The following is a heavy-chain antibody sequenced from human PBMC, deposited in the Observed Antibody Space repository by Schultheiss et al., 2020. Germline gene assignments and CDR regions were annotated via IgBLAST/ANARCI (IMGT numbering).Heavy chain of an antibody. J-gene: IGHJ6*02. D-gene: IGHD3-16*01. Sequence: SETLSLTCAVSGGSISSSNWWSWVRQPPGKGLEWIGSIYYSGSTYYNPSLKSRVTISVDTSKNQFSLKLSSVTAADTAVYFCARAYRGMDVWGQGTTVTVSS. CDR3: ARAYRGMDV. CDR2: IYYSGST. CDR1: GGSISSSNW. V-gene: IGHV4-4*02.